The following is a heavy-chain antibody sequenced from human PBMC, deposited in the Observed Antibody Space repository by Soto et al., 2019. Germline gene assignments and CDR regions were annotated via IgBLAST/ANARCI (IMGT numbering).Heavy chain of an antibody. CDR3: VRDRWEDSAPNVYYEL. D-gene: IGHD3-22*01. J-gene: IGHJ4*02. CDR1: GFTFSIYG. CDR2: IWHNGINK. Sequence: QVQLVESGGGVVQPGGSLRLSCAASGFTFSIYGMHWVRQAPGKGLELVAVIWHNGINKYYADSVKGRFAISRDNSANTMHLQMNSLRAEDTAIYCCVRDRWEDSAPNVYYELWGQGSLVSVSS. V-gene: IGHV3-33*01.